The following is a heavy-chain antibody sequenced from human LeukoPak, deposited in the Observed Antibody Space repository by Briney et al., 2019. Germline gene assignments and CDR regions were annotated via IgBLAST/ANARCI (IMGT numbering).Heavy chain of an antibody. V-gene: IGHV3-48*03. J-gene: IGHJ6*02. D-gene: IGHD5-18*01. CDR3: ARAWGDTAMVTFLPDSYYGMDV. Sequence: QPGGSLRLPCAASGFTFSGYEMNWVRQAPGKGLEWVSYINSSGSTIYYADSVKGRFTISRDNAKDSLFLQMNSLRAEDTAIYYCARAWGDTAMVTFLPDSYYGMDVWGQGTTVTVSS. CDR1: GFTFSGYE. CDR2: INSSGSTI.